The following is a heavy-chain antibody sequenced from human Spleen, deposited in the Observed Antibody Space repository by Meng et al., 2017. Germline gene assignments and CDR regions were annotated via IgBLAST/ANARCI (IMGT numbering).Heavy chain of an antibody. D-gene: IGHD3-16*01. CDR1: GFTFSRYW. Sequence: GESLKISCAASGFTFSRYWMSWVRQAPGKGLEWVALISSDGTNTFYANSVTGRFTISRDNSKHTLYLQMNSLRPEDTAVYYCARDWGGLGMFDYWGQGTLVTVSS. CDR3: ARDWGGLGMFDY. J-gene: IGHJ4*02. CDR2: ISSDGTNT. V-gene: IGHV3-30*16.